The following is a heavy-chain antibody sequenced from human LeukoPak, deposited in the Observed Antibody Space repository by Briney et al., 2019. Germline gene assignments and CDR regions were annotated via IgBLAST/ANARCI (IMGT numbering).Heavy chain of an antibody. CDR3: AKPADRGTTDPYFDY. J-gene: IGHJ4*02. CDR1: GFTFSSYW. D-gene: IGHD2/OR15-2a*01. CDR2: INSDGSST. Sequence: GGSLRLSCAASGFTFSSYWMHWVRQAPGKGLVWVSRINSDGSSTSYADSVKGRFTISRDNAKNTLYLQMNSLRAEDTAVYYCAKPADRGTTDPYFDYWGQGTLVTVSS. V-gene: IGHV3-74*01.